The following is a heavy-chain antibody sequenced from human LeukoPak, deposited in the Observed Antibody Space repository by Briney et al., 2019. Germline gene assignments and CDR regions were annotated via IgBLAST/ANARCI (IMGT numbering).Heavy chain of an antibody. CDR3: ARTLWFGEREN. CDR1: GGSISSSSYY. V-gene: IGHV4-39*01. J-gene: IGHJ4*02. D-gene: IGHD3-10*01. Sequence: SETLSLTCTVSGGSISSSSYYWGWIRQPPGKGLEWIGSIYYSGSTYYNPSLKSRVTISVDTSKNQSSLKLSSVTAADTAVYYCARTLWFGERENWGQGTLVTVSS. CDR2: IYYSGST.